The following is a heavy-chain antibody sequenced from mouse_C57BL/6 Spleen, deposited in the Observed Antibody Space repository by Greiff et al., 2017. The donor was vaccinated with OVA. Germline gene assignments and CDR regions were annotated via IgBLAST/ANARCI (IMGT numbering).Heavy chain of an antibody. D-gene: IGHD1-1*01. J-gene: IGHJ4*01. CDR3: ARPGSSYNAMDY. Sequence: VQLQQPGAELVRPGTSVKLSCKASGYTFTSYWMHWVKQRPGQGLEWIGVIDPSDSYTNYNQKFKGKATLTVDTSSSTAYMQLSSLTSEDSAVYYCARPGSSYNAMDYWGQGTSVTVSS. CDR2: IDPSDSYT. V-gene: IGHV1-59*01. CDR1: GYTFTSYW.